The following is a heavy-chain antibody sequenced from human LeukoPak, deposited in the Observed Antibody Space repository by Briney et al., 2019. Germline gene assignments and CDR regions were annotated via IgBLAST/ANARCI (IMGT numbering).Heavy chain of an antibody. CDR2: INYDGSAT. D-gene: IGHD3-3*01. Sequence: PGGSLRLSCAASGFTFSNYGMHWIRQVPGKGLVWVSHINYDGSATSYADYVKGRFAISRDNAKNTLYMQMNRLRAEDTAVYYCVSGALQSGYNFDYWGQGTLVTVSS. CDR3: VSGALQSGYNFDY. J-gene: IGHJ4*02. CDR1: GFTFSNYG. V-gene: IGHV3-74*01.